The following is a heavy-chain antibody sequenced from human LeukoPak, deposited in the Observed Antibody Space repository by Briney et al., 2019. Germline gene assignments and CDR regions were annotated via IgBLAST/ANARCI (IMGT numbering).Heavy chain of an antibody. Sequence: ASVKVSCKASGYTFTGYYMHWVRQAPGQGLEWMGWINPNSGGTNYAQKFQGRVTMTRDTSISTAYMELSRLRSDDTAVYYCARADIVVVPAAIMDYWGQGTLVTVSS. D-gene: IGHD2-2*01. CDR3: ARADIVVVPAAIMDY. CDR1: GYTFTGYY. CDR2: INPNSGGT. J-gene: IGHJ4*02. V-gene: IGHV1-2*02.